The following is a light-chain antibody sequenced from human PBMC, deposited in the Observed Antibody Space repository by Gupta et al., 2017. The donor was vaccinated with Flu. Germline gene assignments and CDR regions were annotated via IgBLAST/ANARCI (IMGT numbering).Light chain of an antibody. J-gene: IGKJ1*01. CDR2: GTS. CDR1: QNVSRSN. V-gene: IGKV3-20*01. Sequence: IVFTQFPGPLSLSPGERATLSCRASQNVSRSNLAWYQQKPGQAPRLLIYGTSSRAAGIPDRFSGSVSGTDFTLTISRLEPEDFAMYYCQQYGSSPRAFGQGTQVEIK. CDR3: QQYGSSPRA.